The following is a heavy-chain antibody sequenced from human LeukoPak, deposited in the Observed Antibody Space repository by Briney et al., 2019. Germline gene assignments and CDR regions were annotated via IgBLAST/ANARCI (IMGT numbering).Heavy chain of an antibody. D-gene: IGHD6-19*01. J-gene: IGHJ4*02. CDR2: IYPGDSDT. CDR1: GYSFTSYW. V-gene: IGHV5-51*01. CDR3: ARRGSGWYVDY. Sequence: GESLKISCKGSGYSFTSYWISWVRQMPGEGLEWMGIIYPGDSDTRYSPSFQGRVTISADKSINTAYLQWSSLKASDTAMYYCARRGSGWYVDYWGQGTLVTVSS.